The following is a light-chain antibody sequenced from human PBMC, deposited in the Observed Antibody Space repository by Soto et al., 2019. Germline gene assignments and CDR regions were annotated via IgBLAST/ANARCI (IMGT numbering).Light chain of an antibody. CDR1: QSVSSSY. J-gene: IGKJ1*01. CDR3: QPYCISGT. Sequence: EIVLKLSPGTLSLSPGERATLSCRASQSVSSSYLAWYQQKPGQAPRLLIYGGSSRATGIPVRFSGSGSGTDFTLTISRLEPEDFAVYYCQPYCISGTFGQGTKVDIK. V-gene: IGKV3-20*01. CDR2: GGS.